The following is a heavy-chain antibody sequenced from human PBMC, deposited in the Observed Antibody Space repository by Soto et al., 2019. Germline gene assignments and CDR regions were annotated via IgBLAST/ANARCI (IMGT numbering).Heavy chain of an antibody. CDR1: GYTFTGYA. V-gene: IGHV1-3*01. Sequence: ASVKVSCKASGYTFTGYAMHWVRQAPGQRLEWMGWINAGNGNTKYSQKFQGRVTITRDTSASTAYMGLSSLRSEDTAIYYCARDLGGWPDYWGQGTLVTVSS. D-gene: IGHD6-19*01. CDR3: ARDLGGWPDY. J-gene: IGHJ4*02. CDR2: INAGNGNT.